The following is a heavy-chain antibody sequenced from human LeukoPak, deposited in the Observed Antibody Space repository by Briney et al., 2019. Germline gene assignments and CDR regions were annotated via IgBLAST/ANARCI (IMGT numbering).Heavy chain of an antibody. CDR1: GGSISSGGYY. CDR3: ARVGSFYYGSGSYFDH. J-gene: IGHJ4*02. CDR2: IYYSGRT. D-gene: IGHD3-10*01. Sequence: SETLSLTCTVSGGSISSGGYYWSWIRQPPGKGLEWIGYIYYSGRTYNNPSLKSRLTMSVDTSKNEFSLTLSAVTAADTAMYYCARVGSFYYGSGSYFDHWGQGILVTVSS. V-gene: IGHV4-30-4*08.